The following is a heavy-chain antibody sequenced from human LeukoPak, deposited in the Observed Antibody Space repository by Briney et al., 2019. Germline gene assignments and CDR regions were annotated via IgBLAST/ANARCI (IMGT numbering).Heavy chain of an antibody. V-gene: IGHV4-34*01. CDR1: GGSFSGYY. J-gene: IGHJ5*02. D-gene: IGHD6-13*01. Sequence: PSETLSLTCAVYGGSFSGYYWSWVRQPPGKGLEWIGEINHSGSTNYNPSLKSRVTISVDTSKNQFSLKLSSVTAADTAVYYCARCRRSSSWYPANWFDPWGQGTLVTVSS. CDR2: INHSGST. CDR3: ARCRRSSSWYPANWFDP.